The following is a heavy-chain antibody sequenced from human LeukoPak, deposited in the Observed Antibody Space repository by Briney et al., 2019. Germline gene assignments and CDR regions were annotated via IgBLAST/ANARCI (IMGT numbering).Heavy chain of an antibody. D-gene: IGHD5-12*01. Sequence: SVKVSCKASGGTFSSYAISWVRQAPGQGLEWMGGNIPIFGTANYAQKFQGRVTITADESTSTAYMELSSLRSEDTAVYYCARDRSDIVATIGYFDYWGQGTLVTVSS. CDR1: GGTFSSYA. J-gene: IGHJ4*02. V-gene: IGHV1-69*13. CDR2: NIPIFGTA. CDR3: ARDRSDIVATIGYFDY.